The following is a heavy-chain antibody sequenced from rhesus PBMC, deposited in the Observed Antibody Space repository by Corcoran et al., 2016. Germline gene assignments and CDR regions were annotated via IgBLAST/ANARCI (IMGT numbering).Heavy chain of an antibody. V-gene: IGHV4-173*01. D-gene: IGHD1-44*02. Sequence: QLQLQESGPGLVKPSETLSLTCAVSGGSISSNYWSWIRQPPGKGLEWIGRISGSGGITDYNPSLKSRGTISKDTSKNQFSLKLSSGTAADTAVYYCAREERWELQDRSYYFDYWGQGVLVTVSS. CDR3: AREERWELQDRSYYFDY. J-gene: IGHJ4*01. CDR1: GGSISSNY. CDR2: ISGSGGIT.